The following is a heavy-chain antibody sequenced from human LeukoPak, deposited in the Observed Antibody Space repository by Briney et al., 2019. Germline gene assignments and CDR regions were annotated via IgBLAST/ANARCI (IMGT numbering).Heavy chain of an antibody. J-gene: IGHJ4*02. V-gene: IGHV3-30*18. D-gene: IGHD3-9*01. Sequence: GGSLRLSYAASGFTFSSYGMHWVRQAPGKGLEWVAVISYDGSNKYYADSVKGRFTISRDNSKNTLYLQMNSLRAEDTAVYYCAKAFYDILTGFPNWGQGTLVTVSS. CDR2: ISYDGSNK. CDR1: GFTFSSYG. CDR3: AKAFYDILTGFPN.